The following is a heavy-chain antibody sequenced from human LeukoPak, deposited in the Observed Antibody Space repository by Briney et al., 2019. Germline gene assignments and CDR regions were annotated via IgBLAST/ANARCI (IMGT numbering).Heavy chain of an antibody. CDR3: ARVPVVGATRGYFDY. D-gene: IGHD1-26*01. Sequence: GGSLRLSCAASGFTFSSYSMNWVRQAPGKGLEWVSSISSSSSYIYYADSVKGRFTISRDNAKNSLYLQMNSLRAEDTAVYYCARVPVVGATRGYFDYWGQGTLVTVSS. V-gene: IGHV3-21*01. J-gene: IGHJ4*02. CDR1: GFTFSSYS. CDR2: ISSSSSYI.